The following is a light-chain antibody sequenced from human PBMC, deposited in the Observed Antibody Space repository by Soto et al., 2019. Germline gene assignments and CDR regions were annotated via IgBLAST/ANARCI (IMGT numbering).Light chain of an antibody. Sequence: QSALTQPPSASGSPGQSVTISCTGTSSDVGAYHYVSWYRQYPGKAPKLIIYEVNRRPSGVSDRFSGSKSGNTASLTISGLQAEDEGDFFCCSYAGNGAWVFGGGTQLTVL. CDR1: SSDVGAYHY. V-gene: IGLV2-8*01. CDR2: EVN. CDR3: CSYAGNGAWV. J-gene: IGLJ3*02.